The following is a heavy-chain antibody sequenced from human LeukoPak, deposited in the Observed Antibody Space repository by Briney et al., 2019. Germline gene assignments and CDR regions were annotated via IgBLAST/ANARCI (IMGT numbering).Heavy chain of an antibody. D-gene: IGHD4-17*01. J-gene: IGHJ3*02. CDR2: IRGGGGSA. Sequence: GGSLRLSCTASGFTFSAYAMMWVRQAPGKGPEWVSAIRGGGGSAFYADSVKGQFTISRDNSKYTLFLQMNSLRAEDTAVYYCARDPNGDYIGAFGMWGPGTMVTVSS. CDR3: ARDPNGDYIGAFGM. CDR1: GFTFSAYA. V-gene: IGHV3-23*01.